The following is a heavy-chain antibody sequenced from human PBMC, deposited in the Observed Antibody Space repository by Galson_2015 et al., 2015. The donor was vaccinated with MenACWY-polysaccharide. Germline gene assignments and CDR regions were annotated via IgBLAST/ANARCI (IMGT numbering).Heavy chain of an antibody. V-gene: IGHV4-59*01. CDR2: IHYSGST. J-gene: IGHJ6*02. D-gene: IGHD1-26*01. Sequence: ATLSLTCTVSGGSISDYYWSWIRQPPGKGLEWIGYIHYSGSTKYNPSLKSRVSISADTSKNQFSLKLRSVTAADTAVYYCALGGTPYYYSYGVDVWGQGTTVTVSS. CDR3: ALGGTPYYYSYGVDV. CDR1: GGSISDYY.